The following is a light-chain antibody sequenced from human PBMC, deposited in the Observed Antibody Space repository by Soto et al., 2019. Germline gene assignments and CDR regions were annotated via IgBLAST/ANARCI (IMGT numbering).Light chain of an antibody. J-gene: IGLJ2*01. CDR2: DVS. V-gene: IGLV2-11*01. CDR1: SSDVGGYNY. Sequence: QSALTQPRSVSGSPGQALTISCSGTSSDVGGYNYVSWYQQLPGKAPKLIIYDVSQRPSGVPDRFSGSKSGNTASLTISGLQADDEADYYCCSYAGSYTLVFGGGTKLTVL. CDR3: CSYAGSYTLV.